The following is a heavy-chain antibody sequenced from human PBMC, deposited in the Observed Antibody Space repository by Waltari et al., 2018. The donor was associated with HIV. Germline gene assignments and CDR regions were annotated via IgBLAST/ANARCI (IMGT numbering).Heavy chain of an antibody. CDR3: ARGGGSYLHFFDY. Sequence: EVQLVESGGGLIQPGGSLRLSCAASGFTVSSNYMTWVRQAPGKGLEVVSVLYSGYTTYYADSVKGRFAISRDNSKNTLYLQMNSLRAEDTAVYYCARGGGSYLHFFDYWGQGTLVTVSS. V-gene: IGHV3-53*01. J-gene: IGHJ4*02. CDR2: LYSGYTT. CDR1: GFTVSSNY. D-gene: IGHD1-26*01.